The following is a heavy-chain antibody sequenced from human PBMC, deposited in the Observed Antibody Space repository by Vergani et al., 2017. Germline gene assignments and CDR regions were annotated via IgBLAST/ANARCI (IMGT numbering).Heavy chain of an antibody. CDR2: ISSSSSYT. CDR1: GFTFSDYY. J-gene: IGHJ4*02. CDR3: AKDMGYYDSSGYFPFDY. V-gene: IGHV3-11*05. D-gene: IGHD3-22*01. Sequence: QVQLVESGGGLVKPGGSLRLSCAASGFTFSDYYMSWIRQAPGKGLEWVSYISSSSSYTNYADSVKGRFTISRDNAKNSLYLQMNSLRAEDTAVYYCAKDMGYYDSSGYFPFDYWGQGTLVTVSS.